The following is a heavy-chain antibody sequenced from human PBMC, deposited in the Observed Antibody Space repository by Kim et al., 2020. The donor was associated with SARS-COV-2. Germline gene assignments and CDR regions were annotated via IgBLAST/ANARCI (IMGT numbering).Heavy chain of an antibody. Sequence: ASVKVSCKASGYTFTSYAMHWVRQAPGQRLEWMGWINAGNGNTKYSQKFQGGVTITRDTSASTAYMELSSLRSEDTAVYYCARGIGYDFWSGYQHPGWFDPWGQGTLVTVSS. CDR2: INAGNGNT. CDR1: GYTFTSYA. D-gene: IGHD3-3*01. CDR3: ARGIGYDFWSGYQHPGWFDP. J-gene: IGHJ5*02. V-gene: IGHV1-3*01.